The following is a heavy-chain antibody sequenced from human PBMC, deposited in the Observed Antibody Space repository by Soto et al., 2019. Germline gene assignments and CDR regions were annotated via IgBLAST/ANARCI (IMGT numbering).Heavy chain of an antibody. J-gene: IGHJ4*02. Sequence: PGGSLRLSFVGSGFTFSSYGLHWVRQAPGKGLEWVAVISYDSTNEIYADYAKGRFTISRDNSKNTLYLLMNSLKPEDTAVYYCERDLYYDYSIYFYLWGQGTLVTVSS. CDR3: ERDLYYDYSIYFYL. D-gene: IGHD3-16*01. V-gene: IGHV3-30*03. CDR2: ISYDSTNE. CDR1: GFTFSSYG.